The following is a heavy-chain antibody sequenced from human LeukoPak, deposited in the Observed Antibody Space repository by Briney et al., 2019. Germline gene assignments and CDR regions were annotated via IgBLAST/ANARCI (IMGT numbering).Heavy chain of an antibody. Sequence: KPSETPSLTCTGSGGSISSYYWSWIRAPAGEGLEGIGRIYTSGTTHYNPSLKSRVTMSVDTSKNQFSLKLSSVTAADTAVYYCARLPYSAVYPPDYWGQGILVTVSS. V-gene: IGHV4-4*07. CDR3: ARLPYSAVYPPDY. J-gene: IGHJ4*02. CDR2: IYTSGTT. D-gene: IGHD1-26*01. CDR1: GGSISSYY.